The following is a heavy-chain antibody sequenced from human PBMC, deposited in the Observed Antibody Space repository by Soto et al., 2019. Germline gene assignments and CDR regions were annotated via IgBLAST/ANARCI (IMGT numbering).Heavy chain of an antibody. CDR1: GFTFSTYA. J-gene: IGHJ1*01. V-gene: IGHV3-23*01. Sequence: GGSLRLSCAASGFTFSTYAMSWVRQAPGKGLEWVSAISGSGSSSTYYADSVKGRFTISRDNPKNTLYLQMNSLRAEDTAVYYCAKDPIVGPDHYFNHWGQGTLVTVSS. CDR2: ISGSGSSST. D-gene: IGHD2-21*01. CDR3: AKDPIVGPDHYFNH.